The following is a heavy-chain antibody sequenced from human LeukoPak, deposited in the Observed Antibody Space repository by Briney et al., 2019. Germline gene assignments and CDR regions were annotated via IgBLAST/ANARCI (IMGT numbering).Heavy chain of an antibody. V-gene: IGHV3-7*03. D-gene: IGHD3-22*01. Sequence: GGSLRLSCAASGFTFSAYWMSWVRQAPGKGLEWVAHIKQDGSDKYYADSVRGRFTVSRDNAENSLYLQMNSLRAEDTAMYYCARRAGDYSHPYDYWGQGTLVTVSS. CDR1: GFTFSAYW. J-gene: IGHJ4*02. CDR3: ARRAGDYSHPYDY. CDR2: IKQDGSDK.